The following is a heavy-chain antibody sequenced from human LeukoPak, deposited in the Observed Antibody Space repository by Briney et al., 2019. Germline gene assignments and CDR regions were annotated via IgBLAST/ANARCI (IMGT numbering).Heavy chain of an antibody. J-gene: IGHJ4*02. CDR3: ARVRGWTFDY. D-gene: IGHD2-15*01. CDR1: GFTFSSCS. V-gene: IGHV3-21*01. Sequence: GGSLRLSCAASGFTFSSCSMNWVRQAPGKGLEWVSSISSSSSYIYYADSVKGRFTISRDNAKNSLYLQMNSLRAEDTAVYYCARVRGWTFDYWGQGTLVTVSS. CDR2: ISSSSSYI.